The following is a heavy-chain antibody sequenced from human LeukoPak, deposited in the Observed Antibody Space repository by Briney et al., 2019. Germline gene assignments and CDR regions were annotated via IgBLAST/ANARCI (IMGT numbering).Heavy chain of an antibody. D-gene: IGHD4-17*01. V-gene: IGHV3-15*01. CDR1: GWPFSDAW. CDR2: IKGRNDRETA. Sequence: AGSLRLSCAVSGWPFSDAWRSWVRQRPGKGLEWVGGIKGRNDRETADFTAHVKGRFTIYKNVSQNTIHLQMKSVRTEGTAVCYCTYMTTVFSVGLWGRGTLVAVSS. J-gene: IGHJ2*01. CDR3: TYMTTVFSVGL.